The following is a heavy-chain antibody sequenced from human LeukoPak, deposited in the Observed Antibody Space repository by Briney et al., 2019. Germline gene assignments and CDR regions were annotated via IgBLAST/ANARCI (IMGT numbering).Heavy chain of an antibody. CDR2: IYTSGST. Sequence: PSETLSLTCTVSGGSISSYYWSWIRQPAGKGLEWIGRIYTSGSTNYNPSLKSRVTMSVDKSKNQFSLKLSSVTAADTAVYYCARVGRYSSSWVVDYWGQGTLVTVSS. J-gene: IGHJ4*02. CDR3: ARVGRYSSSWVVDY. CDR1: GGSISSYY. V-gene: IGHV4-4*07. D-gene: IGHD6-13*01.